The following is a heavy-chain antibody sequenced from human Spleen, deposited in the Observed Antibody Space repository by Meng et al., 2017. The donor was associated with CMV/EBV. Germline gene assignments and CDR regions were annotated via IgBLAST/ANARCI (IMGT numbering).Heavy chain of an antibody. Sequence: GESLKISCVASGFTFSNSPMHWVRQAPGKGLEWVAVISYDGSNKYYADSVKGRFTISRDNSKNTLYLQMNSLRAEDTAVYYCARERRFSLDYWGQGTLVTVSS. CDR2: ISYDGSNK. CDR1: GFTFSNSP. V-gene: IGHV3-30-3*01. D-gene: IGHD3-3*01. J-gene: IGHJ4*02. CDR3: ARERRFSLDY.